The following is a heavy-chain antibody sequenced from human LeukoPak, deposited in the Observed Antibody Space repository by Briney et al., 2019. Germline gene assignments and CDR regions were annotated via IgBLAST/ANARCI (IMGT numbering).Heavy chain of an antibody. D-gene: IGHD3-10*01. Sequence: PSETLSLTCAAYGGSFSGYYWSWIRQPPGKGLEWIGEINHSGSTNYNPSLKSRVTISVDTSKNQFSLKLSSVTAADTAVYYCARGVGELLSYYYYYYMDVWGKGTTVTVSS. CDR2: INHSGST. CDR3: ARGVGELLSYYYYYYMDV. CDR1: GGSFSGYY. V-gene: IGHV4-34*01. J-gene: IGHJ6*03.